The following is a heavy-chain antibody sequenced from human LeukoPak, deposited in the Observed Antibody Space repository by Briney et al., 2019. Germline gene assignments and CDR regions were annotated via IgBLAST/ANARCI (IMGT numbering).Heavy chain of an antibody. CDR2: ISSNGDST. V-gene: IGHV3-64*04. CDR3: ARFRAYCGGDCYLGAFDI. CDR1: GFTFSSHT. Sequence: PGGSLRLSCSASGFTFSSHTMHWVRQAPGKGLEYVSGISSNGDSTYYADSVKGRFTISRDNSKTTLYLQMSSLRAEDTAVYYWARFRAYCGGDCYLGAFDIWGQGTMVTVSS. J-gene: IGHJ3*02. D-gene: IGHD2-21*02.